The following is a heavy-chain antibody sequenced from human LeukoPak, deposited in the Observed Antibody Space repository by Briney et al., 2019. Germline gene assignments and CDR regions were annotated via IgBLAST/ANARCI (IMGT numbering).Heavy chain of an antibody. CDR1: GYTFTSYG. CDR2: ISAYNGNT. CDR3: ARRPNNWNDVSGWFDP. Sequence: ASVKVSCKASGYTFTSYGISWVRQAPGQGLEWMGWISAYNGNTNYAQKLQGRVTMTTDTSTSTAYMELRSLRSDDTAVYYCARRPNNWNDVSGWFDPWGQGTLVTVSS. J-gene: IGHJ5*02. V-gene: IGHV1-18*01. D-gene: IGHD1-1*01.